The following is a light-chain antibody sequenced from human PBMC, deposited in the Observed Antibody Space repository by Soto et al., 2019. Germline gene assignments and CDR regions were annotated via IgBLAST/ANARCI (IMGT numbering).Light chain of an antibody. Sequence: QSVLTPPTSVSGAPGQMVTTSCTGTSSNVGAGQDVHWYRQLPGAAPKFLISDSNNRASGVPDRFSVSKSGASASLAITGLRAEDEGDYFCQSYGTSLSGLYVFGTGTKLTVL. CDR1: SSNVGAGQD. CDR2: DSN. CDR3: QSYGTSLSGLYV. V-gene: IGLV1-40*01. J-gene: IGLJ1*01.